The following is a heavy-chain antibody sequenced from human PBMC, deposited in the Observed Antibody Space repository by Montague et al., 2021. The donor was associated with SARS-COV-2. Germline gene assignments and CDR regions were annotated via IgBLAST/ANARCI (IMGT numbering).Heavy chain of an antibody. Sequence: SETLSLTCVVYGGSFSGYYWSWIRQPPGKGLEWIGEINHSGSTNYNPSLKSRVTISVDTSKKQFSLRLNSVTAADTAVYYCARGGGYSGGALDYWGQGTLVTVSS. CDR1: GGSFSGYY. J-gene: IGHJ4*02. CDR3: ARGGGYSGGALDY. V-gene: IGHV4-34*01. D-gene: IGHD5-12*01. CDR2: INHSGST.